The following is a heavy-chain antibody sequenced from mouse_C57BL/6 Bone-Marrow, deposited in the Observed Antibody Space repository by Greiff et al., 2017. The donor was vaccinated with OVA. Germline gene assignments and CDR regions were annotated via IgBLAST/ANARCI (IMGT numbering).Heavy chain of an antibody. CDR3: ARANYGSRRGYFDY. Sequence: QVQLQQPGAELVKPGASVKLSCKASGYTFTSYWMHWVKQRPGQGLEWIGMIHPNSGSTNYNEKFKSKATLTVDKSSSTAYMQLSSLTSEDSAVYDCARANYGSRRGYFDYWGKGTTLTVSS. CDR2: IHPNSGST. J-gene: IGHJ2*01. V-gene: IGHV1-64*01. CDR1: GYTFTSYW. D-gene: IGHD1-1*01.